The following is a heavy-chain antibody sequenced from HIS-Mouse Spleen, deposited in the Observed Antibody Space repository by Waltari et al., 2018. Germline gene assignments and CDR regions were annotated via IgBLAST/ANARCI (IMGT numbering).Heavy chain of an antibody. J-gene: IGHJ4*02. Sequence: QLQLQESGPGLVKPSETLSLTCTVSGGSISSSSYYWGWIRQPPGKGLEWIGSIYYSERTSYNPSLTSRVTISVDTSKNQFSLKLSSVTAADTAVYYCARHPDYGGKSFDYWGQGTLVTVSS. V-gene: IGHV4-39*01. CDR3: ARHPDYGGKSFDY. D-gene: IGHD4-17*01. CDR2: IYYSERT. CDR1: GGSISSSSYY.